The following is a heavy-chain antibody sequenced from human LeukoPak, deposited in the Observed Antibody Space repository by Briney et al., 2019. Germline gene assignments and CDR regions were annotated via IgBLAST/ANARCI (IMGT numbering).Heavy chain of an antibody. CDR2: VAYSGNS. D-gene: IGHD3-10*02. V-gene: IGHV4-59*01. CDR3: ARVVRGAVTFNRFDP. Sequence: SETLSLTCTVSGDSINDYYWSWLRQTPGEGLEWIGFVAYSGNSNYNPSLESRVTISIDTSKNQFSLKLKSVTAADTAIYYCARVVRGAVTFNRFDPWAREPWSPSPQ. CDR1: GDSINDYY. J-gene: IGHJ5*02.